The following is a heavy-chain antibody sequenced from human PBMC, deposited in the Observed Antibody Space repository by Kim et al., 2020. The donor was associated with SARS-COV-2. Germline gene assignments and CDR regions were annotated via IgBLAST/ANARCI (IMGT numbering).Heavy chain of an antibody. J-gene: IGHJ4*02. CDR1: GYTFTDYA. V-gene: IGHV1-3*04. CDR3: ARPRGYTYDSPFGYFDL. CDR2: ITTGNGKT. Sequence: ASVKVSCKASGYTFTDYAMYWVRQAPGQRLELMGWITTGNGKTKYSQTFQGRVTITRDTSASTVYMELSSLTFGDTAIYFCARPRGYTYDSPFGYFDLWGQGTLVTVSS. D-gene: IGHD2-15*01.